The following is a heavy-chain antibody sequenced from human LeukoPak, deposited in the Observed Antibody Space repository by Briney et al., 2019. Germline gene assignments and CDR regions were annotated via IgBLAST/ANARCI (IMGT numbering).Heavy chain of an antibody. V-gene: IGHV1-69*01. CDR1: GGSFRA. D-gene: IGHD3-10*01. CDR2: IIPVFGTS. J-gene: IGHJ4*02. Sequence: SVKVSCKSSGGSFRAISWVRQAPGQGLEWMGGIIPVFGTSNYAQKFQGRITLTADESTATAYLELRGLKSEDTAMYYCARDAGNYGSGSYRDFWGQGTRVTVSS. CDR3: ARDAGNYGSGSYRDF.